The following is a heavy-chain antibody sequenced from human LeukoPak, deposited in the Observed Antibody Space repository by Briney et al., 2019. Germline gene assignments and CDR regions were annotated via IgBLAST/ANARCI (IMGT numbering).Heavy chain of an antibody. D-gene: IGHD2-8*01. V-gene: IGHV1-8*03. CDR2: MNPNSGNT. CDR3: ARGLGPYCTNGVCSQSDAFDI. CDR1: GYTFTSYA. J-gene: IGHJ3*02. Sequence: GASVKVSCKASGYTFTSYAMNWVRQAPGQGLEWMGWMNPNSGNTGYAQKFQGRVTITRNTSISTAYMELGSLRSEDTAVYYCARGLGPYCTNGVCSQSDAFDIWGQGTMVTVSS.